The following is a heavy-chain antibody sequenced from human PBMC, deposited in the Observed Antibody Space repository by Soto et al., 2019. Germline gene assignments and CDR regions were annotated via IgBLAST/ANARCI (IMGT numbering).Heavy chain of an antibody. CDR1: GFTFSSYG. CDR2: ISYDGSNK. J-gene: IGHJ6*03. CDR3: AKDIVVVPAANSPMDV. Sequence: GGSLRLSCAASGFTFSSYGMHWVRQAPGKGLEWVAVISYDGSNKYYADSVKGRFTISRDNSKNTLYLQMNSLRAEDTAVYYCAKDIVVVPAANSPMDVWGKGTTVTVSS. V-gene: IGHV3-30*18. D-gene: IGHD2-2*01.